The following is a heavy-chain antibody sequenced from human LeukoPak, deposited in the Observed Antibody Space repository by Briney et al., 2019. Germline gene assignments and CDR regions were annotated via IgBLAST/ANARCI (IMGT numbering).Heavy chain of an antibody. Sequence: PSETLSLTCTVSGGSISSYYWSWIRQPPGKGLEWLGYIYYSGSTNYNPSLKSRVTISVDTSKNQFSLKLSSVTAADTAVYYCARHGYDYVWGSYRYPYFDYWGQGTLVTVSS. V-gene: IGHV4-59*08. CDR1: GGSISSYY. J-gene: IGHJ4*02. CDR2: IYYSGST. CDR3: ARHGYDYVWGSYRYPYFDY. D-gene: IGHD3-16*02.